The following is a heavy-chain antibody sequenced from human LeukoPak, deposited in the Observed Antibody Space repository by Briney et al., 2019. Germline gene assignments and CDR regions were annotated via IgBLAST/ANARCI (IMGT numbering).Heavy chain of an antibody. Sequence: GGSLRLSCAASGFTFSSYAMHWVRQAPGKGLEWVAVISYDGSNKYYADSVKGRFTISRDNSKNTLYLQMNSLRAEDTAVYYCARVGPGMATITAIDYWGQGTLVTVSS. D-gene: IGHD5-24*01. CDR3: ARVGPGMATITAIDY. V-gene: IGHV3-30*01. J-gene: IGHJ4*02. CDR2: ISYDGSNK. CDR1: GFTFSSYA.